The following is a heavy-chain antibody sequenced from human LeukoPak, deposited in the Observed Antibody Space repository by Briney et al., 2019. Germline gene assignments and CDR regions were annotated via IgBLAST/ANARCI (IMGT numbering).Heavy chain of an antibody. Sequence: GGSLRLSCAASGFTFSSYGMHWVRQAPGKGLEWVANIKQNGSEKYYVDSVKGRFTISRDNAKNSLYLQMNSLRAEDTAVYYCARDVLRGAAATDYWGQGTLVTVSS. CDR1: GFTFSSYG. CDR2: IKQNGSEK. CDR3: ARDVLRGAAATDY. D-gene: IGHD6-13*01. V-gene: IGHV3-7*01. J-gene: IGHJ4*02.